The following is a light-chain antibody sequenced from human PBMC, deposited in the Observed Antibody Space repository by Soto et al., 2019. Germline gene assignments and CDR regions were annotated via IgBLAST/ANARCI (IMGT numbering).Light chain of an antibody. Sequence: DIQMTQSPSTLSASVGDRVTITCRASQSISSWLAWYQQKPGQAPKLLIYKASSLESGVPSRFSGSGSGTEFTLTISSLQPDDFATDYCQQYGTFGQGNKVEI. CDR2: KAS. CDR3: QQYGT. J-gene: IGKJ1*01. V-gene: IGKV1-5*03. CDR1: QSISSW.